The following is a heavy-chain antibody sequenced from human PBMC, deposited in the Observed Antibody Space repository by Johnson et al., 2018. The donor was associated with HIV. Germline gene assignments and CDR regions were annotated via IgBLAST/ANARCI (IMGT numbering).Heavy chain of an antibody. J-gene: IGHJ3*02. CDR2: IKQAGSER. CDR3: ARDRLYSSGWYGTDAFDI. Sequence: MQLVESGGGLVQPGGSLRLSCAASGFTSDDSGMSWVRQAPGKGLEWVATIKQAGSERYHVDSVKGRFTISRDNAKKSLYLQMNSLRAEDTAVYYCARDRLYSSGWYGTDAFDIWGQGTMVTVSS. CDR1: GFTSDDSG. V-gene: IGHV3-7*01. D-gene: IGHD6-19*01.